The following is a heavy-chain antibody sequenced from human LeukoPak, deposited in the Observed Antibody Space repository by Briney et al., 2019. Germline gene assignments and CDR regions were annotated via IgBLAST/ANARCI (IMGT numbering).Heavy chain of an antibody. CDR2: IGGSGGST. D-gene: IGHD3/OR15-3a*01. J-gene: IGHJ4*02. V-gene: IGHV3-23*01. CDR1: GFPFSSYV. Sequence: GGSLRLSCAASGFPFSSYVMSWVRQAPGKGLEWVSAIGGSGGSTYYADSVKGRFTISRDNSKNTLYLQMNSLRDEDTAVYYCARGPIGWTTPYYFDYWGQGTLVTVSS. CDR3: ARGPIGWTTPYYFDY.